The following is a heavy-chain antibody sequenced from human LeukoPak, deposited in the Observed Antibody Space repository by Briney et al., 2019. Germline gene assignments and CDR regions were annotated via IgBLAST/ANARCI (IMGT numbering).Heavy chain of an antibody. CDR2: ISYDGGNK. J-gene: IGHJ5*02. Sequence: PGGSLRLSCEASGFTFSSCGMHWVRQAPGKGLEWVAVISYDGGNKYYADSVKGRFTISRDNSKNTLYLQMNSLRAEDTAVYYCAKDTYNINYWFDPWGQGTLVTVSS. V-gene: IGHV3-30*18. CDR3: AKDTYNINYWFDP. CDR1: GFTFSSCG. D-gene: IGHD5-24*01.